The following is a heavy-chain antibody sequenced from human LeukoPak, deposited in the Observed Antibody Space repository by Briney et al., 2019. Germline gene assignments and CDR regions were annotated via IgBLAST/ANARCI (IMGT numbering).Heavy chain of an antibody. D-gene: IGHD5-24*01. Sequence: ASVKVSCKASGYTFTGYYMHWVRQAPGHGLEWMGWINPNSGGTNYAQKFQGRVTMTRDTSIATAYMELSRLRSDDTAVYYCARDQGEMATIPDYWGQGTLVTVSS. V-gene: IGHV1-2*02. CDR1: GYTFTGYY. J-gene: IGHJ4*02. CDR2: INPNSGGT. CDR3: ARDQGEMATIPDY.